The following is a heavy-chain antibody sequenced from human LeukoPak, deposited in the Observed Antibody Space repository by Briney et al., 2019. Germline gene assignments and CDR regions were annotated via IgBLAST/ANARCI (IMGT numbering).Heavy chain of an antibody. CDR2: ISYDGSNK. Sequence: GGSLRLSCAASGFTFSSYAMHWVRQAPGKGLEWVAVISYDGSNKYYAGSVKGRFTISRDNSKNTLYLQMNSLRAEDTAVYYCASPPKQWLDLLYFDYWGQGTLVTVSS. V-gene: IGHV3-30-3*01. CDR1: GFTFSSYA. D-gene: IGHD6-19*01. J-gene: IGHJ4*02. CDR3: ASPPKQWLDLLYFDY.